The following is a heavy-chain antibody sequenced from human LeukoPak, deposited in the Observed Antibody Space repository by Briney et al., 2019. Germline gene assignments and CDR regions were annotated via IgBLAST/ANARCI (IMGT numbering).Heavy chain of an antibody. CDR2: IRYDGSKK. J-gene: IGHJ4*02. Sequence: GGSLRLSCAASGFIFSSYGMHWVRQAPGKGLEWVAFIRYDGSKKYYADSVKGRFTISRDNSKNTLYLQMNSLRAEDTAVYYCARGVRIAVAGYIDYWGQGTLDTVSS. CDR1: GFIFSSYG. V-gene: IGHV3-30*02. CDR3: ARGVRIAVAGYIDY. D-gene: IGHD6-19*01.